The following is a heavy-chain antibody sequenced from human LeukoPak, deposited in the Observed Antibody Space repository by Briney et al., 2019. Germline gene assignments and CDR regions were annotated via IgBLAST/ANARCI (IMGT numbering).Heavy chain of an antibody. CDR1: GYTFTSYG. V-gene: IGHV1-18*01. D-gene: IGHD2-2*01. Sequence: ASVTVSCKASGYTFTSYGISWVRQAPGQGLEWMGWISAYNGNTNYAQKLQGRVTMTTDTSTSTAYMELRSLRSDDTAVYYCARGGIVVVPAAMGTPYYYYGMDVWGQGTTVTVSS. CDR3: ARGGIVVVPAAMGTPYYYYGMDV. CDR2: ISAYNGNT. J-gene: IGHJ6*02.